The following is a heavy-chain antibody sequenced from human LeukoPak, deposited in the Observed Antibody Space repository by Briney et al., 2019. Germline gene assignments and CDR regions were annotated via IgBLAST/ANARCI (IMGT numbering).Heavy chain of an antibody. J-gene: IGHJ4*02. Sequence: GASVKVFCKASGYTFTDYYMHWVQQAPGKGLEWMGRVDPEDGETIYAEKFQGRVTITADTSTDTAYMELSSLRSEDTAVYYCATDNIDTAMVLGIDYWGQGTLVTVSS. V-gene: IGHV1-69-2*01. CDR2: VDPEDGET. CDR1: GYTFTDYY. D-gene: IGHD5-18*01. CDR3: ATDNIDTAMVLGIDY.